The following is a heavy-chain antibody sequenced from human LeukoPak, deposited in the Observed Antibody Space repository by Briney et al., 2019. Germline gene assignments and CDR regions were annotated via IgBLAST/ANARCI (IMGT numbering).Heavy chain of an antibody. J-gene: IGHJ3*02. CDR2: ISDSGSST. CDR3: ARYYYDSSTYSPSRLDAFDI. Sequence: GGSLRLSCAASGFTFSSYAMSWVRQAPGKGLEWVSGISDSGSSTYYADSVKGRFTVSRDNSKYTLFLQMNSLRAEDTAVYYCARYYYDSSTYSPSRLDAFDIWGPGTMVTVSS. V-gene: IGHV3-23*01. D-gene: IGHD3-22*01. CDR1: GFTFSSYA.